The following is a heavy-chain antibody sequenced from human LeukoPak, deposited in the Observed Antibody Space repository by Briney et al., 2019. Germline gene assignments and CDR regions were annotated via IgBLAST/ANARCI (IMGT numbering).Heavy chain of an antibody. Sequence: GGSLRLSCAVSGFTFSSYAMHWVRQAPGKGLEWVAVISYDGSNKYYADSVKGRFTISRDNSKNTLYLQMNSLRAEDTAVYYCARDVEPAYYDSSGLDYWGQGTLVTVSS. CDR3: ARDVEPAYYDSSGLDY. CDR1: GFTFSSYA. J-gene: IGHJ4*02. CDR2: ISYDGSNK. D-gene: IGHD3-22*01. V-gene: IGHV3-30-3*01.